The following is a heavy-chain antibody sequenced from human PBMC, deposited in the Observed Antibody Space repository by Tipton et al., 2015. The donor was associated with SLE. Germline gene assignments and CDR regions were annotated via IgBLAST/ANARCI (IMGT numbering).Heavy chain of an antibody. CDR1: GYTFTSYA. J-gene: IGHJ4*02. Sequence: QLVQSGAEVKKPGASVKVSCKASGYTFTSYAMNWVRQAPGQGLEWMGWINTNTGNPTYAQGFTGRFVFSLDTSVSTAYLQISSLKAEDTAVYYCAISSRDGYKGYFDYWGQGTLVTVSS. CDR2: INTNTGNP. D-gene: IGHD5-24*01. CDR3: AISSRDGYKGYFDY. V-gene: IGHV7-4-1*02.